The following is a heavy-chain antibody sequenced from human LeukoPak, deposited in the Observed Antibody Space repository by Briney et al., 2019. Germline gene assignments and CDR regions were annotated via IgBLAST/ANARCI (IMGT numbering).Heavy chain of an antibody. D-gene: IGHD3-10*01. CDR2: ISSSSSYI. Sequence: GGSLSLSCAASGFTFSSYSMNWVRQAPGKGLEWVSSISSSSSYIYYADSVKGRFTISRDNAKNSLYLQMNSLRAEDTAVYYCARRGRLGRGYYGSGSYRTDRNWFDPWGQGTLVTVSS. J-gene: IGHJ5*02. V-gene: IGHV3-21*01. CDR3: ARRGRLGRGYYGSGSYRTDRNWFDP. CDR1: GFTFSSYS.